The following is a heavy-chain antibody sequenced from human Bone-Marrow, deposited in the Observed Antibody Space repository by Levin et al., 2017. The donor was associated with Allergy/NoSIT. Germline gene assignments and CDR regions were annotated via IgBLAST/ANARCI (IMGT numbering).Heavy chain of an antibody. CDR2: VNSDGSRT. D-gene: IGHD2-8*01. V-gene: IGHV3-74*01. Sequence: GGSLRLSCAASGFTFSNYWMHWVRQAPGKGLVWVSRVNSDGSRTNYADSVKGRFTISRDNVKNSLYLQMKSLRADDTAVYYCARAYVGAPGYWGQGTLVAVSS. CDR1: GFTFSNYW. J-gene: IGHJ1*01. CDR3: ARAYVGAPGY.